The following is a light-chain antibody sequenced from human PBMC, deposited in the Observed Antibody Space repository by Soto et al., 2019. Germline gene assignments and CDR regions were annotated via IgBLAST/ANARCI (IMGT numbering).Light chain of an antibody. CDR3: QQYGVSPRT. V-gene: IGKV3-20*01. CDR2: GAS. J-gene: IGKJ1*01. Sequence: EMVMTQSPAILSVSPGESATLSCRASQSVNSNYLAWYQQHPGQAPRLLIYGASSRATGIPDRFSGSGSGTDFSLTISRLEPEDFAVYYCQQYGVSPRTFGQGTKVDI. CDR1: QSVNSNY.